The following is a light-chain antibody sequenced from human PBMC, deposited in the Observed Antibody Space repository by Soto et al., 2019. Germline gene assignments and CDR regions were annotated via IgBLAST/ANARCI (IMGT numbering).Light chain of an antibody. CDR3: QHRSNWLA. CDR2: GAS. Sequence: EIVWTQSPGTLSLSPCERATLSCIASQSVSSSYLAWYQQKPGQAPRLLIYGASSRATGIPDRFSGSGSGKDFTLTITSLEPEDFAVYYCQHRSNWLAFGGGTKVDIK. J-gene: IGKJ4*01. CDR1: QSVSSSY. V-gene: IGKV3D-20*02.